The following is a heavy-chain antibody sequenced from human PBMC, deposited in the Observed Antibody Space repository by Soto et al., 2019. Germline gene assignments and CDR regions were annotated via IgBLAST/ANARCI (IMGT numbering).Heavy chain of an antibody. J-gene: IGHJ6*02. CDR2: IYYSGST. Sequence: SETLSLTCTVSGGSISSGGYYWSWIRQHPGKGLEWIGYIYYSGSTYYNPSLKSRVTISVDTSKNQFSLKLSSVTAADTAVYYCARFGYYYYGMDVWGQGTTVTVSS. CDR1: GGSISSGGYY. V-gene: IGHV4-31*03. D-gene: IGHD3-16*01. CDR3: ARFGYYYYGMDV.